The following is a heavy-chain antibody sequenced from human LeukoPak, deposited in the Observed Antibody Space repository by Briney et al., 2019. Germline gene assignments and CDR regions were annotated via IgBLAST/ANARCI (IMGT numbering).Heavy chain of an antibody. CDR3: ARGRIAAAGTGYYYYYMDV. D-gene: IGHD6-13*01. CDR1: GGSFSGYY. Sequence: PSEALSLTCAVYGGSFSGYYWSWIRQPPGKGLEWIGEINHSGSTNYNPSLKSRVTISVDTSKNQFSLKLSSVTAADTAVYYCARGRIAAAGTGYYYYYMDVWGKGTTVTVS. V-gene: IGHV4-34*01. J-gene: IGHJ6*03. CDR2: INHSGST.